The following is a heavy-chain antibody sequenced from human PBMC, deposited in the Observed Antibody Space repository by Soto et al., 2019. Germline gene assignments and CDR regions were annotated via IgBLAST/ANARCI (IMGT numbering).Heavy chain of an antibody. CDR2: MSYDGSDT. D-gene: IGHD3-10*02. Sequence: GGSLRLSCVGSGFMFSNNGMHWVRQTPGKGLEWVAFMSYDGSDTFYADSVKGRFTISRDNSKNTLFLHMSNLRAEDTAMYYCTIVRVADSALDHWGQGTLVTVSS. V-gene: IGHV3-30*02. J-gene: IGHJ4*02. CDR3: TIVRVADSALDH. CDR1: GFMFSNNG.